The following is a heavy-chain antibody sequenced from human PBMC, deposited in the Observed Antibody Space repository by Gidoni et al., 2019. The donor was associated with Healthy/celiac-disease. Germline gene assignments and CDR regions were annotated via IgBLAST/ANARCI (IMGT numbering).Heavy chain of an antibody. CDR3: ARDLPSYYYDSSGYWTFGY. D-gene: IGHD3-22*01. CDR1: GFTFSSYA. J-gene: IGHJ4*02. CDR2: RSYDGSNK. Sequence: QVQLVESGGGVVQPGRSLRLSCAASGFTFSSYAMHWVRQAPGKGLEWVAVRSYDGSNKYYADSVKGRFTISRDNSKNTLYLQMNSLRAEDTAVYYCARDLPSYYYDSSGYWTFGYWGQGTLVTVSS. V-gene: IGHV3-30-3*01.